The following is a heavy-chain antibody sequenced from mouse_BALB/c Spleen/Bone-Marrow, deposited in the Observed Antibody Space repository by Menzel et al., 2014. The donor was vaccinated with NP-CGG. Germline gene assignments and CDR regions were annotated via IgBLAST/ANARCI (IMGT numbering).Heavy chain of an antibody. D-gene: IGHD2-1*01. Sequence: EVQLQESGGGLVQPGGSLKLSCAASGFDFRRYWMSWVRQAPGKGLQWIGEINPDSRTINYTPSLKDKFIISRDNAKNTLYLQMSKVRSEDTALYYCGRGSYYGHLDYWGQGTTLTASS. V-gene: IGHV4-1*02. CDR3: GRGSYYGHLDY. J-gene: IGHJ2*01. CDR1: GFDFRRYW. CDR2: INPDSRTI.